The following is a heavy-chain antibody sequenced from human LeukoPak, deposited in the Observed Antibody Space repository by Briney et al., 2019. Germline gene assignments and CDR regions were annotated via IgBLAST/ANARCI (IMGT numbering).Heavy chain of an antibody. CDR1: GGSISSSSYY. CDR3: ARHTSYYYGSGSRNYYYYYMDV. J-gene: IGHJ6*03. D-gene: IGHD3-10*01. V-gene: IGHV4-39*01. CDR2: IYYSGST. Sequence: NPSETLSLTCTVSGGSISSSSYYWGRIRQPPGKGLECIGSIYYSGSTYSNPSLKSRVTTSVDTSKDQFSLKLSSVTAADTAVYYCARHTSYYYGSGSRNYYYYYMDVWGKGTTVTVSS.